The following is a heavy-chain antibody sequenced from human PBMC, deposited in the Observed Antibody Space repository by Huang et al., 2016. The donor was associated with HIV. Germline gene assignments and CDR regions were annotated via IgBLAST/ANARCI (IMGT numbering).Heavy chain of an antibody. Sequence: QVQLVESGGGVVQPGRSLRLSCAASGFPFNNHAVHWVRQAPGKGLDGVAVISNDGSNNYYADSVKGRFTISRDSSKSTLFLHMTSLRTEDTAVYYCARAKDTWDAYDIWGQGTMVIVSS. CDR3: ARAKDTWDAYDI. CDR1: GFPFNNHA. V-gene: IGHV3-30-3*01. J-gene: IGHJ3*02. D-gene: IGHD5-18*01. CDR2: ISNDGSNN.